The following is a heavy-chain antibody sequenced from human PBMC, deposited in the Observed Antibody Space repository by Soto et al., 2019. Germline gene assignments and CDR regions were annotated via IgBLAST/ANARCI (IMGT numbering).Heavy chain of an antibody. V-gene: IGHV1-69*01. Sequence: QEQLVQAGAEVKKTGSSVRISCRASGGTFSNDAVSWVRQAPGQGLQWMGGIIPIFGTTHYAQKFQGRVTITADESTATAYMELRSVTSEDSAVYYCATGLRTGNYGMDVWGQVTAVTVSS. D-gene: IGHD3-10*01. CDR2: IIPIFGTT. CDR1: GGTFSNDA. CDR3: ATGLRTGNYGMDV. J-gene: IGHJ6*02.